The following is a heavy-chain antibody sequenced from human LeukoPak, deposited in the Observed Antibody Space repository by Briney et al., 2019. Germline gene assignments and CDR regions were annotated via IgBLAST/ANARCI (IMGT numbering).Heavy chain of an antibody. J-gene: IGHJ4*02. V-gene: IGHV3-33*06. Sequence: GGSLRLSCAASGFTFSSYGMHWVRQAPGKGLEWVAVIWYDGSNKYYADSVKGRFTISRDNSKNTLYLQMNSLRAEDTAVYYCAKDRDGYDSTLDYWGQGTLVTVSS. D-gene: IGHD5-12*01. CDR1: GFTFSSYG. CDR2: IWYDGSNK. CDR3: AKDRDGYDSTLDY.